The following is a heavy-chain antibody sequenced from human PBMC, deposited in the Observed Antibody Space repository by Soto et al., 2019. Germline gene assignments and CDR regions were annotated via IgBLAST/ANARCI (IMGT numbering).Heavy chain of an antibody. Sequence: GGSLRLSCAASGFTFSIYAMTWVRQAPGKGLEWVSAISGSGGSTYYADSVKGRFTISRDNSKNTLYLQMNSLRAEDMAVYYCAKSSCSSTSCQHYNWFDPWGQGTLVTVSS. D-gene: IGHD2-2*01. CDR3: AKSSCSSTSCQHYNWFDP. J-gene: IGHJ5*02. CDR1: GFTFSIYA. V-gene: IGHV3-23*01. CDR2: ISGSGGST.